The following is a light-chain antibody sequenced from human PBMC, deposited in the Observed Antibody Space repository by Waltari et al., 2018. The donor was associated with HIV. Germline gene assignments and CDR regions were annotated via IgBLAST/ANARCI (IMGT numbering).Light chain of an antibody. CDR3: CSYAGSSTYV. CDR1: SSDVGRYNL. J-gene: IGLJ1*01. CDR2: EVS. V-gene: IGLV2-23*02. Sequence: QSALTQPASGSGSPGQSITISCPGTSSDVGRYNLVSWYQQHPGKAPKLMIYEVSKRPSGVSNRFSGSKSGNTASLTIPGLQAEDEADYYCCSYAGSSTYVFGTGTKVTVL.